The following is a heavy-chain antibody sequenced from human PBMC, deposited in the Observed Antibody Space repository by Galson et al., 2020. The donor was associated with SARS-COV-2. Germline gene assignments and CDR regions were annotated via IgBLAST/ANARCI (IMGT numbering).Heavy chain of an antibody. J-gene: IGHJ4*02. V-gene: IGHV1-18*01. D-gene: IGHD1-26*01. CDR2: ISAYNGNT. Sequence: ASVKDSCKASGYTITSNGISRVRQDPGQELEWMGWISAYNGNTNYAQKLQGRVTMTTDTSTSTAYMELRSLRSDDTAVYYCSRDSTPRIAGHDDYWGQGTLVTVS. CDR1: GYTITSNG. CDR3: SRDSTPRIAGHDDY.